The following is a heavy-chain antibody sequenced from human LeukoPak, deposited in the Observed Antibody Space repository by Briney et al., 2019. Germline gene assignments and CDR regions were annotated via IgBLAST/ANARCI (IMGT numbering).Heavy chain of an antibody. V-gene: IGHV3-21*01. CDR2: ISSSSSYI. CDR3: ARDWGYNSFDY. D-gene: IGHD1-1*01. J-gene: IGHJ4*02. Sequence: GVSLRLSCAASGFMFSSYSMNWVRQAPGKGLEWVSSISSSSSYIYYVDSLKGRFTISRDNAKNSLYLQMNSLRAEDTAVYYCARDWGYNSFDYWGQGTLVTVSS. CDR1: GFMFSSYS.